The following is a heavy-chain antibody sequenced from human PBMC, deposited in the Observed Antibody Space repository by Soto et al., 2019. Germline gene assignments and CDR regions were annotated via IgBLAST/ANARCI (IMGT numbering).Heavy chain of an antibody. CDR1: GFTLSTYA. CDR2: ISGTGADS. J-gene: IGHJ4*02. D-gene: IGHD1-1*01. CDR3: ARDGYNHFPFDY. Sequence: EVQLVESGGGLEQPGGSLRLACAASGFTLSTYAMSWVRQTPGKGLEWVSHISGTGADSQYADSVKGRFTISRDNSKNMLFLQMNGLRVEDTAVYYCARDGYNHFPFDYWGQGTPVTVSS. V-gene: IGHV3-23*04.